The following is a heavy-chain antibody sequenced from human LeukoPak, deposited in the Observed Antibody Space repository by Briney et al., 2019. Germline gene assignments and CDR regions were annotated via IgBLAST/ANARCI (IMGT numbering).Heavy chain of an antibody. V-gene: IGHV3-30-3*01. Sequence: RSLRLSCAASGFTFSSYAMHWVRQAPGKGLEWVAVISYDGSNKYYADSVKGRFTISRDNSKNTLYLQMNSLRAEDTAVYYCAREYSYGPDYWGQGTLVTVSS. CDR1: GFTFSSYA. J-gene: IGHJ4*02. D-gene: IGHD5-18*01. CDR2: ISYDGSNK. CDR3: AREYSYGPDY.